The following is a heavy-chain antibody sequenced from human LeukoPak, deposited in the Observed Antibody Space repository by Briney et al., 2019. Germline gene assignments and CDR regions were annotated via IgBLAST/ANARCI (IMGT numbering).Heavy chain of an antibody. Sequence: SETLSLTCTVSGGSISSYCWIWIRQPAGKGLEWIGRVCSSGSTIYNPSLTSRVTMSLDMSNNQFSLKLSSVPAADTAVYYCARDRGSDGSDQLDPWGQGTLVTVSS. V-gene: IGHV4-4*07. CDR1: GGSISSYC. CDR3: ARDRGSDGSDQLDP. J-gene: IGHJ5*02. CDR2: VCSSGST. D-gene: IGHD3-10*01.